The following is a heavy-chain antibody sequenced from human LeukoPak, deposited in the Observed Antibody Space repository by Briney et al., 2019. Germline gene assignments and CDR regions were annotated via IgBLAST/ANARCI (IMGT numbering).Heavy chain of an antibody. V-gene: IGHV3-53*01. D-gene: IGHD3-10*01. CDR2: IYSGGST. CDR1: GFTVSSNY. J-gene: IGHJ6*02. Sequence: GGSLRLSCAASGFTVSSNYMSWVRQAPGKGLEWVSVIYSGGSTYYADSVKGRFTISRDNSKNTLYLQMNSLRAEDTAVYYCARDLVGYYGSGSFGPLYGMDVWGQGTTVIVSS. CDR3: ARDLVGYYGSGSFGPLYGMDV.